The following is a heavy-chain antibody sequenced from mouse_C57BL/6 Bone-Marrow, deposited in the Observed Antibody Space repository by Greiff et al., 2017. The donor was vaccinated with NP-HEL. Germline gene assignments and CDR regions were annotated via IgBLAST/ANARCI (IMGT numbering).Heavy chain of an antibody. D-gene: IGHD2-3*01. CDR3: TTGGLLPFDY. V-gene: IGHV14-4*01. CDR2: IDPENGDT. CDR1: GFNIKDDY. Sequence: EVQLQQSGAELVRPGASVKLSCTASGFNIKDDYMHWVKQRPEQGLEWIGWIDPENGDTEYASKFQGKATITADTSSNTAYLQLSSLTSEDTAVYYCTTGGLLPFDYWGQGTTLTVSS. J-gene: IGHJ2*01.